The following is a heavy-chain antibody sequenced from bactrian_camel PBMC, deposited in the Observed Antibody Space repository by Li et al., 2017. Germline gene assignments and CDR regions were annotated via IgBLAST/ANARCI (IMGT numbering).Heavy chain of an antibody. J-gene: IGHJ4*01. Sequence: VQLVESGGGLVRPGGSLRLSCAASGFTFSSYLMSWVRQAPGKGLEWVSAIYSDGRKTFYAESVKGRFTIARDNAKNTLYLQMNSLKPEDSAMYYCAAKRVGGICLTPVIGYNSWGQGTQVTVS. CDR3: AAKRVGGICLTPVIGYNS. V-gene: IGHV3S6*01. CDR2: IYSDGRKT. CDR1: GFTFSSYL. D-gene: IGHD5*01.